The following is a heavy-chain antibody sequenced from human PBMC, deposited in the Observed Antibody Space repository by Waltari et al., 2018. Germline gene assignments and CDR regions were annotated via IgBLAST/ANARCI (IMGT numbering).Heavy chain of an antibody. CDR1: GGSISDYH. CDR2: VYYTGRT. CDR3: ATIAGAGSS. D-gene: IGHD6-13*01. J-gene: IGHJ4*02. V-gene: IGHV4-59*03. Sequence: QVQLQESGPGLVKPSETLSLTCSVSGGSISDYHWSWIRQPPGKGLEWIAYVYYTGRTNYNPSLKSLVTISLDTSKKQFSLKLTSVTAADTAVYYCATIAGAGSSWGQGTLVIVSS.